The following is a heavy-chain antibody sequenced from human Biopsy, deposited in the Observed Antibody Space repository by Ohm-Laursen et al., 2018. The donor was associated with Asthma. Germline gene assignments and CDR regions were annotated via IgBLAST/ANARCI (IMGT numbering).Heavy chain of an antibody. CDR2: IMTVFGTT. J-gene: IGHJ6*02. CDR3: ARCQVGYSSGWSLLLKKIYYSGMDV. CDR1: GGTFSNFA. D-gene: IGHD6-19*01. V-gene: IGHV1-69*01. Sequence: SSVKVSCKAPGGTFSNFAISWVRQAPGQGLEWLGGIMTVFGTTNYAQKFQGRVTIAADESTSTAYMEVTSLRSEDTAIYYCARCQVGYSSGWSLLLKKIYYSGMDVWGQGTAVTVSS.